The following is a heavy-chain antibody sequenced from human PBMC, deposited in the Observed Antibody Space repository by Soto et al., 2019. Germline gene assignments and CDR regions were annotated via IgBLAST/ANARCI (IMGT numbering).Heavy chain of an antibody. Sequence: VQLVESGGGVVQPGRSLRLSCAASGFTFSSYGMHWVRQAPGKGLEWVAVISYDGNNKYYADSVKGRFTISRDNSKNTLYLQMNSLRAEDTAVYYCAKDKGLYCSTTSCFSYFDYWGQGTLVTVSS. D-gene: IGHD2-2*01. J-gene: IGHJ4*02. CDR2: ISYDGNNK. CDR1: GFTFSSYG. CDR3: AKDKGLYCSTTSCFSYFDY. V-gene: IGHV3-30*18.